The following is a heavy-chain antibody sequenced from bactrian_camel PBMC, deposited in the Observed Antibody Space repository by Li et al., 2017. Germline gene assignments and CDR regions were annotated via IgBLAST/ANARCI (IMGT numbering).Heavy chain of an antibody. CDR3: AVPFWSGGYCSLFARDFHY. Sequence: HVQLVESGGGSVQAGGSLRLSCVASRHIDSSYCMMWFRQAPGKEREGVAGIHSDGSIRNADSVKGRFTVSKDNAKNTLYLQMTSLKPEDTGMYYCAVPFWSGGYCSLFARDFHYWGQGTQVTVS. CDR1: RHIDSSYC. J-gene: IGHJ4*01. V-gene: IGHV3S6*01. CDR2: IHSDGSIR. D-gene: IGHD2*01.